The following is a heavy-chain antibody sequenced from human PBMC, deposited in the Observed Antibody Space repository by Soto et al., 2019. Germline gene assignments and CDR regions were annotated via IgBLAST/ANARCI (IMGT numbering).Heavy chain of an antibody. Sequence: GGALRLSCAASGFTFSSYWIPWVRQAPGKGLVWVSRINSDGSSTSYADSVKGRFTISRDNAKNTLYLQMNSLRAEDTAVYYCARDSRWYDYYYGMDVWGQGTTVPVSS. D-gene: IGHD6-13*01. CDR2: INSDGSST. J-gene: IGHJ6*02. CDR1: GFTFSSYW. V-gene: IGHV3-74*01. CDR3: ARDSRWYDYYYGMDV.